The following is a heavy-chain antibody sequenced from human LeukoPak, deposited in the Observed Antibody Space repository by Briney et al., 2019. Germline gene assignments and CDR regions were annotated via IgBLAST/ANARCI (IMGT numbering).Heavy chain of an antibody. Sequence: GGSLRLSCAASGFTFSSYNMNWVRQAPGKGLEWVSSISGSSSYIYYADSVKGRFTISRDNAKNSLYLQMNSLRAEDTAVYYCARGRTHDYGVDYFDYWGQGTLDTVSS. D-gene: IGHD4-17*01. J-gene: IGHJ4*02. CDR3: ARGRTHDYGVDYFDY. CDR1: GFTFSSYN. V-gene: IGHV3-21*01. CDR2: ISGSSSYI.